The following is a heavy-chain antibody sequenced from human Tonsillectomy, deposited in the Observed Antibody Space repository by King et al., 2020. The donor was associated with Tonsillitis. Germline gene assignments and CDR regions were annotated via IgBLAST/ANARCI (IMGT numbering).Heavy chain of an antibody. CDR2: ISAYNGNT. D-gene: IGHD1-26*01. J-gene: IGHJ6*02. CDR1: GYTFTSYG. V-gene: IGHV1-18*04. Sequence: QLVQSGAEVKKPGASVKVSCKASGYTFTSYGISWVRQAPGQGLEWMGWISAYNGNTNYAQKLQGRVTMTTDTSTSTAYMELRSLRSDDTAVYYCARDDPIVGAHYYYYVMDVWGQGTTVTVSS. CDR3: ARDDPIVGAHYYYYVMDV.